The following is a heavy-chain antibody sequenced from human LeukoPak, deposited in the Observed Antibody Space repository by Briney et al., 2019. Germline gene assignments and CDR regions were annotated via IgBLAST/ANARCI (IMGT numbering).Heavy chain of an antibody. CDR2: ISSNGGST. Sequence: PGGSLRLSCAASGFTFSSYAMHWVRQAPGKGLEYVSAISSNGGSTYYANSVKGRFTISRDNSKNTLYLQMGSLRAEDMAVYYCARDQFEGSGSYGAFDIWGQGTMVTVSS. D-gene: IGHD3-10*01. CDR1: GFTFSSYA. CDR3: ARDQFEGSGSYGAFDI. V-gene: IGHV3-64*01. J-gene: IGHJ3*02.